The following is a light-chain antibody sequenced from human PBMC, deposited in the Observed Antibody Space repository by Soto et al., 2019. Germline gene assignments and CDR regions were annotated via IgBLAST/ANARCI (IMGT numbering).Light chain of an antibody. Sequence: DIQLTQSPSFLSASVGDRITITCRASQGISNYLAWYQQKPGKAPELLAYSASTLQSGVPSRFSGGGSETEFSLTIGTLQPEDFATYYCLRLFRYPLTFGGGTKVDLK. CDR2: SAS. CDR1: QGISNY. V-gene: IGKV1-9*01. J-gene: IGKJ4*01. CDR3: LRLFRYPLT.